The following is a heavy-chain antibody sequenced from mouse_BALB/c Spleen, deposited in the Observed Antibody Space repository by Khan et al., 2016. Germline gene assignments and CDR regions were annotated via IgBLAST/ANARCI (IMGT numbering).Heavy chain of an antibody. D-gene: IGHD6-1*01. CDR1: GFSLSTYG. V-gene: IGHV2-2*02. CDR3: AKSGHDWCFDV. J-gene: IGHJ1*01. Sequence: QVQLKESGPGLVQPSQNLSITCTVSGFSLSTYGVHWIRQSPGEGLEWLGVIWSGGNTDYNAAFISRLSITKDNSKSQVFFKMNSLQPNDTAIYYCAKSGHDWCFDVLGAGTPVTVSS. CDR2: IWSGGNT.